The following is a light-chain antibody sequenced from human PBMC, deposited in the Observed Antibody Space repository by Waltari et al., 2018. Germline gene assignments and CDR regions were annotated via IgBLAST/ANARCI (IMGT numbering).Light chain of an antibody. CDR2: GNS. CDR3: QSYDSSLSAYVV. J-gene: IGLJ2*01. Sequence: QSVLTQPPSVSGAPGQRVTISCTGSSSNIGAGSDVHWYQQLPGTAPKLLLYGNSNRPSGVPDRFSGSKAGTSASLAITGLQAEDEAEYYCQSYDSSLSAYVVFGGGTKLTVL. CDR1: SSNIGAGSD. V-gene: IGLV1-40*01.